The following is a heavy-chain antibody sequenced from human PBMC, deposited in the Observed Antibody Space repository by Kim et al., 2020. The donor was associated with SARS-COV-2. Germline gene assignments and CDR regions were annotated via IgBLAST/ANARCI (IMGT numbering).Heavy chain of an antibody. D-gene: IGHD2-15*01. V-gene: IGHV3-30-3*01. J-gene: IGHJ5*02. CDR3: ARVGGNGVDP. Sequence: NKYYADSVKGRFTISRDNSKNTLYLQMNSLRAEDTAVYYCARVGGNGVDPWGQGTLVTVSS. CDR2: NK.